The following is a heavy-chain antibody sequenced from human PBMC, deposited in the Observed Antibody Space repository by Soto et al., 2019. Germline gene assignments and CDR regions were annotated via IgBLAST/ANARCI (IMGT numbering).Heavy chain of an antibody. Sequence: SVKVSCKASGYNFNIYGINWVRQAPGQGLELMGWISAYDGKTTYAEKFQGRVTMTRNTSISTAYMELSSLRSEDTAVYYCARGKRIVVVPAATERNYYYYGMDVWGQVTTVTVSS. D-gene: IGHD2-2*01. J-gene: IGHJ6*02. V-gene: IGHV1-8*02. CDR3: ARGKRIVVVPAATERNYYYYGMDV. CDR2: ISAYDGKT. CDR1: GYNFNIYG.